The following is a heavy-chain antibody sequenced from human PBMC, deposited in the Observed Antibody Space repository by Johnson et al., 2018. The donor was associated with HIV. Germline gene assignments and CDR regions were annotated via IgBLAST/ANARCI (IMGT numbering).Heavy chain of an antibody. D-gene: IGHD3-22*01. CDR3: ARGRVSMKVVDLRGGGFDF. CDR1: GLHFIDYS. J-gene: IGHJ3*01. V-gene: IGHV3-30*04. Sequence: QVQLVESGGGVVQPRTSMRLSCVVSGLHFIDYSMHWVRQTPGKGLECVAVISFDGTTKYYADSVKGRFTISSYNSNNALYLQMNSLRVEDTALYLCARGRVSMKVVDLRGGGFDFWGQGTKVTVSS. CDR2: ISFDGTTK.